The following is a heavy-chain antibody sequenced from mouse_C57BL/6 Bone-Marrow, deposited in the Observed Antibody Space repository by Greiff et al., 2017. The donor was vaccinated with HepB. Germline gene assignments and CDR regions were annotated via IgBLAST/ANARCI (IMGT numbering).Heavy chain of an antibody. CDR3: ARIEDYGSSYDWYFDV. V-gene: IGHV8-8*01. D-gene: IGHD1-1*01. Sequence: QVQLKESGPGILQPSQTLSLTCSFSGFSLSTFGMGVGWIRQPSGKGLEWLAHIWWDDDKYYNPALKSRLTISKDTSKNQVFLKIANVDTADTATYYCARIEDYGSSYDWYFDVWGTGTTVTVSS. J-gene: IGHJ1*03. CDR2: IWWDDDK. CDR1: GFSLSTFGMG.